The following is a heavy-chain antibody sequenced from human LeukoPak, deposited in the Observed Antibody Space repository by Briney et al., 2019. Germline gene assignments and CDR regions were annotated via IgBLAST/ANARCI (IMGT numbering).Heavy chain of an antibody. J-gene: IGHJ4*02. Sequence: GGSLRLSCAASGFTFSNYPMNWVRQAPGKGLEWISNIRTSDEAHAGSTADSVKGRFTISRDDAKNSLYLQMNSLSAEDTAVYYCATDSIWAFDCWGQGILVTVS. D-gene: IGHD7-27*01. CDR1: GFTFSNYP. CDR2: IRTSDEAHAG. CDR3: ATDSIWAFDC. V-gene: IGHV3-48*01.